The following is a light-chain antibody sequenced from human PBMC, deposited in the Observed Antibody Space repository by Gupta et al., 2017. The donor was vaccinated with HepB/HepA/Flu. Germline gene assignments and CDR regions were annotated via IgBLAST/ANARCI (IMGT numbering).Light chain of an antibody. V-gene: IGLV1-44*01. CDR1: SSNIGSNT. CDR2: SNN. J-gene: IGLJ2*01. Sequence: QSVLTQPPSASGTPGPRVTISCSGSSSNIGSNTVNWYQQLPGTAPKLLIYSNNQRPSGVPDRFSGSKSGTSASLAIXGXQSEDEXDYYCAAWDDSLNGVVFGGGTKLTVL. CDR3: AAWDDSLNGVV.